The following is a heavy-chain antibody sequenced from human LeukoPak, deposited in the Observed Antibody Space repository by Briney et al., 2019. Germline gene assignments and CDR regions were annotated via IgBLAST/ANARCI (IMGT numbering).Heavy chain of an antibody. D-gene: IGHD3-22*01. J-gene: IGHJ5*02. V-gene: IGHV3-30*18. Sequence: PGRSLRLSCAASGFTFRSYGMHWVRQAPGKGLEWVAIISYDGSNKYYADSVKGRFTISRDNSKNTLYLQMNSLRAEDTAVYYCAKGSSGHRSWGQGTLVTVSS. CDR2: ISYDGSNK. CDR1: GFTFRSYG. CDR3: AKGSSGHRS.